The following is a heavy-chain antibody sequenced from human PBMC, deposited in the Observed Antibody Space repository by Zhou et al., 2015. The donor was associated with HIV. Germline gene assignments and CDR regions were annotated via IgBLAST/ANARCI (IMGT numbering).Heavy chain of an antibody. J-gene: IGHJ6*02. D-gene: IGHD1-26*01. CDR3: ARGREWELLNYYYYGMDV. Sequence: QVQLVQSGAEVKKPGSSVKVSCKASGGTFSSYAISWVRQAPGQGLEWMGGIIPIFGTANYAQKFQGRVTITADESTSTAYMELSSLRSEDTAVYYCARGREWELLNYYYYGMDVWGQGTTVTVSS. V-gene: IGHV1-69*01. CDR1: GGTFSSYA. CDR2: IIPIFGTA.